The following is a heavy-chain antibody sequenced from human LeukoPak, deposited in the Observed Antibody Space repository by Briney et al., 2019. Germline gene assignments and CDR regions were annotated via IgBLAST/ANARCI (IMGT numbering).Heavy chain of an antibody. V-gene: IGHV4-39*01. J-gene: IGHJ4*02. CDR1: GGSISSSSYY. CDR3: ARLYYDILTGYYNSFDY. D-gene: IGHD3-9*01. CDR2: IYYSGST. Sequence: SETLSLTCTVSGGSISSSSYYWGWIRQPPGKGLEWIGSIYYSGSTYYNTSLKSRVTISVDTSKNQFSLKLSSVTAADTAVYYCARLYYDILTGYYNSFDYWGQGTLVTVSS.